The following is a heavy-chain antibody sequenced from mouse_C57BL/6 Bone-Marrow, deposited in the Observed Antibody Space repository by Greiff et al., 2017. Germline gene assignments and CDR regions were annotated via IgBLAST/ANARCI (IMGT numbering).Heavy chain of an antibody. D-gene: IGHD5-1-1*01. CDR3: TRENNTAGYAMDY. Sequence: VQLQQSGTVLARPGASVKMSCKTSGYTFTSYWMHWVKQRPGQGLEWIGAIYPGNSDTSYNQKFKGKAKLTAVTSASTAYMALSSLTNEDSAVYYCTRENNTAGYAMDYWGQGTSVTVSS. CDR1: GYTFTSYW. J-gene: IGHJ4*01. CDR2: IYPGNSDT. V-gene: IGHV1-5*01.